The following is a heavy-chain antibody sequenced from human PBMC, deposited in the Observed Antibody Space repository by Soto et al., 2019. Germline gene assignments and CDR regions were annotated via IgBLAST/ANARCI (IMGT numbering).Heavy chain of an antibody. CDR1: GFTFSSYG. D-gene: IGHD2-15*01. CDR3: ARPRIGVAATGPFDN. CDR2: IWFDGGNK. V-gene: IGHV3-33*01. J-gene: IGHJ4*02. Sequence: QVQLVESGGGVVQPGRSLRLSCAASGFTFSSYGMHWVRQAPGKGLEWVALIWFDGGNKYYAHSVKGRFTISRDNSKNTLYLQMNSLRAEDTAVYYCARPRIGVAATGPFDNWGQGTLVTVSS.